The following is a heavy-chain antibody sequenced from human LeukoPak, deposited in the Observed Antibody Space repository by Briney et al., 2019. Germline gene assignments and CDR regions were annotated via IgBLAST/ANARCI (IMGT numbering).Heavy chain of an antibody. V-gene: IGHV4-59*01. D-gene: IGHD6-19*01. Sequence: SETLSLTCTVSGGSISRYYWSWIRQPPGKGLEWIGYIYYSGSTNYNPSLKSRVTMSVDTSKNQFSLKLSSVTAADTAVYYCARDELQWLPPYYYYYGMDVWGQGTTVTVSS. CDR3: ARDELQWLPPYYYYYGMDV. CDR1: GGSISRYY. CDR2: IYYSGST. J-gene: IGHJ6*02.